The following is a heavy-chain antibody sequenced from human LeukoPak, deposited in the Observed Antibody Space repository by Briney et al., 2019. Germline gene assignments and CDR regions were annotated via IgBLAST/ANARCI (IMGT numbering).Heavy chain of an antibody. V-gene: IGHV1-8*01. J-gene: IGHJ6*02. Sequence: ASVKVSCKASGGTFTSYDINWVRQATGQGLEWMGWMNPNSGNTGYAQKFQGRVTMTRNTSISTAYMELSSLRSEDTAVYYCARGGTSSYYYYYGMDVWGQGTTVTVSS. CDR3: ARGGTSSYYYYYGMDV. CDR1: GGTFTSYD. D-gene: IGHD2-2*01. CDR2: MNPNSGNT.